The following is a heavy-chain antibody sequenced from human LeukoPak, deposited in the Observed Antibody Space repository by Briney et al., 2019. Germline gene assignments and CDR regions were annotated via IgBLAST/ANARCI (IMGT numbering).Heavy chain of an antibody. V-gene: IGHV3-48*01. CDR1: GFPFSDYT. CDR3: ARDLENTDMAYGGYYFDY. CDR2: ITSSSSTI. J-gene: IGHJ4*02. D-gene: IGHD5-18*01. Sequence: GGSLRLSCAASGFPFSDYTMSWVRQAPGKGLEWVSYITSSSSTIYYADSVRGRITISRDNAKNSLYLQMNSLRAEDTAVYYCARDLENTDMAYGGYYFDYWGQGTLVTVSS.